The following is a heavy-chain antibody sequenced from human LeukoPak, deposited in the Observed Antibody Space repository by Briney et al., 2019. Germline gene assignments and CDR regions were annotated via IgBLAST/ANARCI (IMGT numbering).Heavy chain of an antibody. D-gene: IGHD1-7*01. CDR1: GYTFSSYA. Sequence: PGGSLRLSCAASGYTFSSYAMSWVRQAPGKGLEWVSDISGSGGSTYYADSVKGRFTISRDNSKNTLYLQMNSLRAEDTAVYYCAKDSRITGTVDYWGQGTLVTVSS. CDR3: AKDSRITGTVDY. CDR2: ISGSGGST. V-gene: IGHV3-23*01. J-gene: IGHJ4*02.